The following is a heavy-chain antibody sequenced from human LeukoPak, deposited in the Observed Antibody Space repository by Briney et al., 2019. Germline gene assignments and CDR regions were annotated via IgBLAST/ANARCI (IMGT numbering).Heavy chain of an antibody. J-gene: IGHJ4*02. Sequence: PGGSLRLSCAASGFTFSGSAMHWVRQASGKGLKWVGRIRSKANSYATAYAASVKGRSTISRDDSKNTAYLQMNSLKTEDTAVYYCTSVLPGYSSGWFDWGQGTLVTVSS. CDR2: IRSKANSYAT. CDR3: TSVLPGYSSGWFD. CDR1: GFTFSGSA. V-gene: IGHV3-73*01. D-gene: IGHD6-19*01.